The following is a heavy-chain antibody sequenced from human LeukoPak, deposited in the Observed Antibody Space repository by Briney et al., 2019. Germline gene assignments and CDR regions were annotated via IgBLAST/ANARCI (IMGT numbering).Heavy chain of an antibody. CDR1: GFTFSSYA. V-gene: IGHV3-23*01. CDR2: VSGNGGST. J-gene: IGHJ4*02. Sequence: PGGSLRLSCAASGFTFSSYAMSWVRQAPGKGLEWVSSVSGNGGSTLYADSVKGRFTISRDNSQNTLYLQMDSLRAEDTAIYYCAKDFYESSGYSFDYWGQGTLVAVSS. CDR3: AKDFYESSGYSFDY. D-gene: IGHD3-22*01.